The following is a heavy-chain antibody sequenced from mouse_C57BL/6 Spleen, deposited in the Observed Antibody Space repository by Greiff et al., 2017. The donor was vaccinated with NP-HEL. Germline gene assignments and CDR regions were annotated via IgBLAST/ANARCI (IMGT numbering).Heavy chain of an antibody. J-gene: IGHJ1*03. CDR2: LDPETGDT. CDR1: GFNIKDDY. V-gene: IGHV14-4*01. Sequence: EVQLQQSGAELVRPGASVKLSCTASGFNIKDDYMHWVKQRPEQGLEWIGWLDPETGDTEYASTFQGKATITADTSSNTAYLQLSSLTAEDTAVYYCTRLTGDGYFDVWGTGTTVTVSS. D-gene: IGHD4-1*01. CDR3: TRLTGDGYFDV.